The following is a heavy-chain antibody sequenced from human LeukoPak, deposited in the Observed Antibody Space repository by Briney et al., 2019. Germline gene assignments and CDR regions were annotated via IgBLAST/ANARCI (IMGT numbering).Heavy chain of an antibody. CDR3: ARVSSSSWHAIDY. J-gene: IGHJ4*02. CDR1: GGSISSYY. D-gene: IGHD6-13*01. V-gene: IGHV4-59*01. Sequence: SETLSLTCTVSGGSISSYYWSWIRQPPGKGLEWIGYIYYSGSTNYNPSLKSRATISVDTSKNQFSLKLSSVTAADTAVYYCARVSSSSWHAIDYWGQGTLVTVSS. CDR2: IYYSGST.